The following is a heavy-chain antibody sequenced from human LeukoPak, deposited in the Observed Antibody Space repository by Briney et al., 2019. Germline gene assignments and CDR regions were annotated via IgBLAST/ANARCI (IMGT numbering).Heavy chain of an antibody. CDR1: GASITSGGYS. D-gene: IGHD3-22*01. J-gene: IGHJ4*02. CDR3: ARDLGYVLPPGD. Sequence: PSETLSLTCTVSGASITSGGYSWSWIRQPPGKGLEWVGYIDDIGTPYYKPSLKSRLTISRDTSKNEFSLKLTSVTAADTAVYYCARDLGYVLPPGDWGQGTLVTVSS. CDR2: IDDIGTP. V-gene: IGHV4-30-4*07.